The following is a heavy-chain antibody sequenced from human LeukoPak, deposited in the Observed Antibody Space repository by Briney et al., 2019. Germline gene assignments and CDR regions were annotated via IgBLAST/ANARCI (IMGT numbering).Heavy chain of an antibody. V-gene: IGHV3-30*04. D-gene: IGHD4-17*01. Sequence: GGSLRLSCAASGFTFSSYAMHWVRQAPGKGLEWVAVISYDGSNKYYADSVKGRFTISRDNSKDTLYLQMNSLRAEDTAVYYCAKDYGDSLWMGRGLFWRTSYYFDYWGQGTLVTVSS. J-gene: IGHJ4*02. CDR1: GFTFSSYA. CDR3: AKDYGDSLWMGRGLFWRTSYYFDY. CDR2: ISYDGSNK.